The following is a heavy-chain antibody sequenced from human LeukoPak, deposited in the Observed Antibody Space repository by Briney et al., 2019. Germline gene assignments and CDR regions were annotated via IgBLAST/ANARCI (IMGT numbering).Heavy chain of an antibody. V-gene: IGHV1-69*13. CDR2: IIPLFGTA. CDR1: GGTFSSYA. CDR3: ARVSIAARLNYYYGMDV. J-gene: IGHJ6*02. D-gene: IGHD6-6*01. Sequence: SVKVSCKASGGTFSSYAISWVRQAPGQGLDWMGGIIPLFGTAHYAQKFQGRVTITADESTTTAYMELSSLRSEDTAVYYCARVSIAARLNYYYGMDVWGQGTTVTVSS.